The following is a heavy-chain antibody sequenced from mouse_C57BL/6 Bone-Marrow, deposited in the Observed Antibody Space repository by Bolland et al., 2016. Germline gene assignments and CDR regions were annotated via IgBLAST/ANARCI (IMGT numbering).Heavy chain of an antibody. D-gene: IGHD2-1*01. Sequence: THYNQKFKDKATLTVDKSSSTAYMQLSSLTSEDSAVYYCAREEGKGYYAMDYWGQGTS. CDR2: T. CDR3: AREEGKGYYAMDY. J-gene: IGHJ4*01. V-gene: IGHV1-52*01.